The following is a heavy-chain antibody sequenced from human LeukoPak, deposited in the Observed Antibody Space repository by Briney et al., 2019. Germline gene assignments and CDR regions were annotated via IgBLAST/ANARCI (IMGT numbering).Heavy chain of an antibody. Sequence: PSETLSLTCTVSGGSISSSSYYWSWIRQPPGKGLEWIGEINHSGSTNYNPSLKSRVTISVDTSKNQFSLKLSSVTAADTAVYYCARDSGYYGDYVSRWGQGTLVTVSS. CDR3: ARDSGYYGDYVSR. J-gene: IGHJ4*02. D-gene: IGHD4-17*01. CDR2: INHSGST. V-gene: IGHV4-39*07. CDR1: GGSISSSSYY.